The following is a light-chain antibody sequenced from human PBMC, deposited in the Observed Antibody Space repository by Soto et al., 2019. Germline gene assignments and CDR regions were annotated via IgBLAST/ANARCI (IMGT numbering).Light chain of an antibody. Sequence: DIQMPQSPSSMSASVGAGLTITGRASQSIRTYLNWYRQKPGKAPELLIYGAYTLHSGVPSRFSGGGSGTHFTLTISSLQPEDFATYYRQESSSTWTFGKGTKVDIK. V-gene: IGKV1-39*01. J-gene: IGKJ1*01. CDR2: GAY. CDR1: QSIRTY. CDR3: QESSSTWT.